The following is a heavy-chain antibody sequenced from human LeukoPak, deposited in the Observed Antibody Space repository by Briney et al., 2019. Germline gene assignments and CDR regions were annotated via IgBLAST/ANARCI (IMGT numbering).Heavy chain of an antibody. J-gene: IGHJ4*02. CDR1: GFTIGNNY. V-gene: IGHV3-7*01. D-gene: IGHD5-18*01. CDR2: IKQDGSEK. Sequence: PGGSLRLSCAASGFTIGNNYKNWVHQAPGKGLEWVANIKQDGSEKYYVDSVKGRFTISRDNAKNSLYLQMNSLRAEDTAVYYCASVIRYSYGYVDYWGQGTLVTVSS. CDR3: ASVIRYSYGYVDY.